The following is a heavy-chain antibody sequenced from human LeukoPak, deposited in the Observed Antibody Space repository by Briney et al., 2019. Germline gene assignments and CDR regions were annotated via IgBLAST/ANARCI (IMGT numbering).Heavy chain of an antibody. J-gene: IGHJ4*02. CDR1: GYSFTSYW. CDR3: ARTLAVAGTVDY. Sequence: GASLQISCKGSGYSFTSYWIGGGRPVRGKGLGWMGIIYPGDSDTRYSPSFQGQVTISADKSISTAYLQWSSLKASGTVMYYCARTLAVAGTVDYWGQGTLVTVSS. CDR2: IYPGDSDT. D-gene: IGHD6-19*01. V-gene: IGHV5-51*01.